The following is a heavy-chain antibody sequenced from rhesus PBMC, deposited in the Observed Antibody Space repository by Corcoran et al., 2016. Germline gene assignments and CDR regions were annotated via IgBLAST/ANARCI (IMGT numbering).Heavy chain of an antibody. Sequence: EVQLVQSGAEVKRPGESLKISCKTSGYSCTTYWISWGSQMTGKGRAWMWAIDPIESDTISLPSFQGQVTISADKSIRTAYLQRSSLKASDSATYYCANRGGSDYFDYWGQGVLVTVSS. D-gene: IGHD3-16*01. CDR3: ANRGGSDYFDY. CDR1: GYSCTTYW. J-gene: IGHJ4*01. CDR2: IDPIESDT. V-gene: IGHV5-2*01.